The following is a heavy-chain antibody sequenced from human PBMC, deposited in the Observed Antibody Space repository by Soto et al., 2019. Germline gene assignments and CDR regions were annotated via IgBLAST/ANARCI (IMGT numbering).Heavy chain of an antibody. CDR2: ISAYNGNT. V-gene: IGHV1-18*01. J-gene: IGHJ2*01. Sequence: QAQLEQSGPEVKKPGASVNVSCKASGYTFSSYSISWVRQAPGQGLEWMGWISAYNGNTNYAQKLKGRVTMTRDTYTKTVNMELRSLTSDDTAVYYCARAVYGGNSGSWYSDLWGRGTPVTVSS. CDR1: GYTFSSYS. D-gene: IGHD4-17*01. CDR3: ARAVYGGNSGSWYSDL.